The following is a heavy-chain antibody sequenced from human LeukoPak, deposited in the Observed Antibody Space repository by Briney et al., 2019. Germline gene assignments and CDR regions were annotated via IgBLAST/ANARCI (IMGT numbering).Heavy chain of an antibody. CDR1: GYTFTSYG. J-gene: IGHJ4*02. CDR3: ARYLGYCSSTSCYTLGYFDY. CDR2: ISAYNGNT. Sequence: ASVKVSCKASGYTFTSYGISWVRQDPGQGLEWMGWISAYNGNTNYAQKLQGRVTITTDTSTSTAYMELRSLRSDDTAVYYCARYLGYCSSTSCYTLGYFDYWGQGTLVTVSS. V-gene: IGHV1-18*01. D-gene: IGHD2-2*02.